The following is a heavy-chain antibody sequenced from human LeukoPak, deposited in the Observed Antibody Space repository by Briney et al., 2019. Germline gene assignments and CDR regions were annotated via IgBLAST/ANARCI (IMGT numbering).Heavy chain of an antibody. CDR2: IIPTFGTA. V-gene: IGHV1-69*05. CDR1: GGTFSSYA. D-gene: IGHD6-19*01. J-gene: IGHJ3*02. CDR3: ARGVAVAGDAFDI. Sequence: SVKVSCKASGGTFSSYAISWVRQAPGQGLEWMGGIIPTFGTANYAQKFQGRVTITTDESTSTAYMELSSLRSEDTAVYYCARGVAVAGDAFDIWGQGTMVTVSS.